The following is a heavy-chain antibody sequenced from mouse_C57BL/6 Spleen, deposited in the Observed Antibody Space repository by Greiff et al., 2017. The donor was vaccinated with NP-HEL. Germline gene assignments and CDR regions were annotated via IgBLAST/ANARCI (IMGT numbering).Heavy chain of an antibody. Sequence: QVPLQQPGAALVKPGASVTLSCQASGYTFTSYWMHWVKQRPGQGLEWIGMIHPNSGSTNYNETFKSKATLTVDKSSSTAYMQLSSLTSEDSAVYYCARSYYGSRGDFDDWGQGTTLTVSS. V-gene: IGHV1-64*01. D-gene: IGHD1-1*01. CDR1: GYTFTSYW. CDR3: ARSYYGSRGDFDD. J-gene: IGHJ2*01. CDR2: IHPNSGST.